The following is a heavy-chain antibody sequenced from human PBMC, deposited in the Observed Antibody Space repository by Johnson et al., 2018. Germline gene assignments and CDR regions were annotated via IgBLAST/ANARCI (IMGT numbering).Heavy chain of an antibody. CDR1: GFTFSDSS. Sequence: VQLVESGGGLVQPGGSLRLSCAASGFTFSDSSVNWVRQAPGRGLEWISHIWTAPGTMHYAVSVKGRFTISRDNSKNTLFLEMNSLRTEDTAFYYCAKVYHYDSSGYYYEDAFDIWGQGTLVTVSP. D-gene: IGHD3-22*01. CDR3: AKVYHYDSSGYYYEDAFDI. V-gene: IGHV3-48*01. CDR2: IWTAPGTM. J-gene: IGHJ3*02.